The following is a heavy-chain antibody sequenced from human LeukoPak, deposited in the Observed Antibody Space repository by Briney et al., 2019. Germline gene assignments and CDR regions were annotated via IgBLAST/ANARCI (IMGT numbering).Heavy chain of an antibody. Sequence: SETLSLTCTVSGGSISSYYWSWIRQPPGKGLEWIGYISYKGSTNYNPSLKSRVTISVDTSKNQFSLKLSSVTAADTAVYYCARGEDYSNYGWMYYFDYWGQGTLVTVSS. CDR2: ISYKGST. CDR1: GGSISSYY. J-gene: IGHJ4*02. D-gene: IGHD4-11*01. V-gene: IGHV4-59*12. CDR3: ARGEDYSNYGWMYYFDY.